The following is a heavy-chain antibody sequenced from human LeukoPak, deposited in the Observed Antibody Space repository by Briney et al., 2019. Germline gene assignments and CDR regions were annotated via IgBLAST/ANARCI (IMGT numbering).Heavy chain of an antibody. CDR2: IIPIFGTA. Sequence: SVKVSCKASGGTFSSYAISWVRQAPGQGLEWMGGIIPIFGTANYAQKFQGRVTITADESTSTAYMELSSLRSEDTAAYYCARGDSSSWTDAFDIWGQGTMVTVSS. CDR1: GGTFSSYA. V-gene: IGHV1-69*13. J-gene: IGHJ3*02. CDR3: ARGDSSSWTDAFDI. D-gene: IGHD6-13*01.